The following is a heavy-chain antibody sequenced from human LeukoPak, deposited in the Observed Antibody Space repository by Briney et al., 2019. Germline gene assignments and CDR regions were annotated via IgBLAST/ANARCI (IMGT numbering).Heavy chain of an antibody. CDR1: GGSFSGYY. CDR3: ARGSIAVAQIDY. CDR2: INHSGST. Sequence: SETLSLTCAVYGGSFSGYYWSWIRQPPGKELEWIGEINHSGSTNYNPSLKSRVTISVDTSKNQFSLKLSSVTAADTAVYYCARGSIAVAQIDYWGQGTLVTVSS. D-gene: IGHD6-19*01. V-gene: IGHV4-34*01. J-gene: IGHJ4*02.